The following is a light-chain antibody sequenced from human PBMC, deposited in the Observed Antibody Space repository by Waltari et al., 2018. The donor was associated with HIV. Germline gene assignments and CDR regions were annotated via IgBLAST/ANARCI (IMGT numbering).Light chain of an antibody. J-gene: IGLJ2*01. CDR1: RSNIGKNY. CDR3: ETWDSSLSAGV. V-gene: IGLV1-51*02. CDR2: ENT. Sequence: QSVLTQPPSVSAAPGQRVTISCSGSRSNIGKNYVSWYQQVPRTAPKPLIYENTKRPSGIPDRFSGSKSGTSATLGITGLQTGDEADYYCETWDSSLSAGVFGGGTKVTVL.